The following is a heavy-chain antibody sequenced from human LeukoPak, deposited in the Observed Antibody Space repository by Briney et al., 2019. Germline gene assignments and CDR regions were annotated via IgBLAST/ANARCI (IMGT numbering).Heavy chain of an antibody. V-gene: IGHV1-24*01. D-gene: IGHD6-19*01. CDR1: GYTLTELS. Sequence: ASVKVSCKVSGYTLTELSMHWVRQAPGKGLEWMEGFDPEDGETIYAQKFQGRVTMTEDTSTDTAYMELSSLRSEDTAVYYCATSSSIAVAPRYFDYWGQGTLVTVSS. CDR2: FDPEDGET. CDR3: ATSSSIAVAPRYFDY. J-gene: IGHJ4*02.